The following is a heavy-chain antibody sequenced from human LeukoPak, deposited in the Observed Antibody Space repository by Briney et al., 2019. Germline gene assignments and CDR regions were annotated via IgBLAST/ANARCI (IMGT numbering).Heavy chain of an antibody. J-gene: IGHJ6*03. CDR1: GGSISSGTYY. Sequence: PAESLSLNCTVSGGSISSGTYYWTCIRQPAGKDLEWIGRIYTSGSTNYNPSLKSRVTISLDTSKNQFSLNLTSVTATDTAVYYCARVGGVGYYYYMDVWGKGTTVTVSS. V-gene: IGHV4-61*02. CDR2: IYTSGST. D-gene: IGHD2-8*01. CDR3: ARVGGVGYYYYMDV.